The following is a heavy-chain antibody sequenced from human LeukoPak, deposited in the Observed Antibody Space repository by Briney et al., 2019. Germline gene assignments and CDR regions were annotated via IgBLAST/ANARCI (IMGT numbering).Heavy chain of an antibody. CDR1: GFTFEDYG. CDR3: ARRSGTYHFDY. J-gene: IGHJ4*02. V-gene: IGHV3-20*04. CDR2: INWSGGRT. Sequence: GGSLRLSCAASGFTFEDYGMSWVRQAPGKGLEWVAGINWSGGRTGYADSVKGRFTISRDNAKNSLYLQMNSLRVEDTAVYYCARRSGTYHFDYWGQGTLVTVSS. D-gene: IGHD1-26*01.